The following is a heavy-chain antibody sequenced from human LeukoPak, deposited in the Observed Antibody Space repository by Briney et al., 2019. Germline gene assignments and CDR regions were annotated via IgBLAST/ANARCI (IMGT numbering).Heavy chain of an antibody. J-gene: IGHJ4*02. CDR2: ISGTGGRT. D-gene: IGHD2-2*01. Sequence: PGASLRLSCAASGFSFSSYAMGWVRQAPGKGLEWVSSISGTGGRTYYADSVKGRFTISRDNSKNTLYLQMNSLRAEDTAVYYCARGRYQLLWGDYWGQGTLVTVSS. V-gene: IGHV3-23*01. CDR3: ARGRYQLLWGDY. CDR1: GFSFSSYA.